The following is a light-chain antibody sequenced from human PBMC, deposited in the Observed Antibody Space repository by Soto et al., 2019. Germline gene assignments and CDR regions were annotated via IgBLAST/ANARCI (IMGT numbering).Light chain of an antibody. Sequence: DIHITQSPSTLSASEGDTVTVTCRASQSVSGWLAWYQQKPGEAPKLLIYDASALPRGVPSRFSGSGSGTKFTLTIASLQPEDFATYYCLQHTNFPLTFGQGTRLEIK. CDR3: LQHTNFPLT. J-gene: IGKJ5*01. CDR2: DAS. V-gene: IGKV1-5*01. CDR1: QSVSGW.